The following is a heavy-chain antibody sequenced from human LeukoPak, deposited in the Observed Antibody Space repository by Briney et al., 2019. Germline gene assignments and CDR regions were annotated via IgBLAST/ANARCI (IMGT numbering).Heavy chain of an antibody. J-gene: IGHJ4*02. Sequence: GGSLRPSCLASGSPFVTFWRTWARQPQGKGWNRVATKSPDGSDKYYVDSVKGRFTISRDNAKTSLYLQINSLRADDTALYFCARGIVVVVGASDHFDYWGQGTLITVSS. CDR1: GSPFVTFW. CDR2: KSPDGSDK. V-gene: IGHV3-7*01. D-gene: IGHD2-15*01. CDR3: ARGIVVVVGASDHFDY.